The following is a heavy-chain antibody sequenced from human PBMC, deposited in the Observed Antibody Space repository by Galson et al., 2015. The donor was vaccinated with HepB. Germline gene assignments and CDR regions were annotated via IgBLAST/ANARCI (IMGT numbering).Heavy chain of an antibody. V-gene: IGHV3-49*03. D-gene: IGHD3-22*01. CDR2: IRSKAYGGTT. CDR1: GFTFGGYA. J-gene: IGHJ4*02. CDR3: TRTGLSRITMIVVVITVFDY. Sequence: SLRLSCAASGFTFGGYAMSWFRQAPGKGLEWVGFIRSKAYGGTTEYAATVKGRFTISRDDSKSIAYLQMNSLKTEDTAVYYCTRTGLSRITMIVVVITVFDYWGQGTLVTVSS.